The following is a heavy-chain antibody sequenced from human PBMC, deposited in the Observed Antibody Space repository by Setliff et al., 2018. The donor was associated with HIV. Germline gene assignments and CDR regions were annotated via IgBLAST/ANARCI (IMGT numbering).Heavy chain of an antibody. CDR3: ARHRRDGYNFLDY. J-gene: IGHJ4*02. V-gene: IGHV4-59*08. CDR2: IHTSGST. Sequence: PSETLSLTCSVSGGSINSYYWSWIRQPPGKGLEWIGYIHTSGSTNYNPSLKSRVTISVDTSKNQFSLKLRSVTAADTAVYYCARHRRDGYNFLDYWGQGTPVTVSS. CDR1: GGSINSYY. D-gene: IGHD5-12*01.